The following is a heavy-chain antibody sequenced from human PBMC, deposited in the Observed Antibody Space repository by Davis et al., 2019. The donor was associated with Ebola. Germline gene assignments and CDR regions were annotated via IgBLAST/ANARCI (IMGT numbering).Heavy chain of an antibody. Sequence: SETLSLTCTVSGASISSHYWSWIRQSPGKGLEWIGHIYYDVNTKYSPSLKSRVTMSSDTSKNQFSLKLTSVTAADPAVYYCARGRDGYNFGFDYWGQGTLVTVSS. J-gene: IGHJ4*02. V-gene: IGHV4-59*11. CDR3: ARGRDGYNFGFDY. D-gene: IGHD5-24*01. CDR1: GASISSHY. CDR2: IYYDVNT.